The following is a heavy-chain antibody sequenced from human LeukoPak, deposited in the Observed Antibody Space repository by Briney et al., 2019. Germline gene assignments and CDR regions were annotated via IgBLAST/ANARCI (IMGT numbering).Heavy chain of an antibody. V-gene: IGHV3-53*01. J-gene: IGHJ4*02. CDR1: GFTVSSDS. Sequence: GGSLRLSCTVSGFTVSSDSMSWVRQAPGKGLEWVSFIYSGGSTHYSDSVKGRFTTSRDNSKNTLYLQMNSLRAEDTAVYYCAKDCGASSTSCYSDYWGQGTLVTVSS. D-gene: IGHD2-2*01. CDR2: IYSGGST. CDR3: AKDCGASSTSCYSDY.